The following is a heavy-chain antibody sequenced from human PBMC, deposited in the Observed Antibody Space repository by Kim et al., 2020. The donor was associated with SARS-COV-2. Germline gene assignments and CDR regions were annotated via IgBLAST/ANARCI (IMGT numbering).Heavy chain of an antibody. J-gene: IGHJ4*02. Sequence: EQKFQSRVTMTRETSTSTVYMGLSSLGSEDTAVYYCARGGAKGYGGRFDYWGQGTLVTVSS. D-gene: IGHD4-17*01. V-gene: IGHV1-46*01. CDR3: ARGGAKGYGGRFDY.